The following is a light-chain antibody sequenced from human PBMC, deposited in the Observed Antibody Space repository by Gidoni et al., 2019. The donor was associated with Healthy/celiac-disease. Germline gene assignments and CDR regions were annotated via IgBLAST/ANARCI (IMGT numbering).Light chain of an antibody. CDR2: AAS. J-gene: IGKJ1*01. Sequence: DIQMTQSPSSLSASVGDRVTITCRASQSISSYLNWYQQKPGKAPRLLIYAASSWQSGVPSRFSGSGSGTDFTLTISSPQPEDFATYYCQQSYSTPWTFGQGTKVEIK. V-gene: IGKV1-39*01. CDR3: QQSYSTPWT. CDR1: QSISSY.